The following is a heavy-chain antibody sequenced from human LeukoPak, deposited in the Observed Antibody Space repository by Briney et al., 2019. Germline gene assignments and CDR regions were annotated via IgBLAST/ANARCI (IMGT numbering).Heavy chain of an antibody. J-gene: IGHJ6*03. CDR2: IIPIFGTA. D-gene: IGHD3-3*01. Sequence: SVKVSCKASGGTFSSYAISWVRQAPGQGLEWMGGIIPIFGTANYAQKFQGRVTITADESTSTAYMELSSLRSEDTAVYYCARGLEHSTGYDFWSGRLDPYYYYYMDVWGKGTTVTVSS. CDR3: ARGLEHSTGYDFWSGRLDPYYYYYMDV. CDR1: GGTFSSYA. V-gene: IGHV1-69*13.